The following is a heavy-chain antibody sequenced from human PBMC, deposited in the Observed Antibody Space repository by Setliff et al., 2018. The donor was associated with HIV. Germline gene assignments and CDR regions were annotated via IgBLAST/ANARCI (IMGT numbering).Heavy chain of an antibody. CDR3: ARGRRSTSSYYYYYYMDV. D-gene: IGHD2-2*01. Sequence: SETLSLTCTVAGGSISSYYWSWIRQPPGKGLEWIGYIYYSGSTNYNPSLKSRVTISVDTSKNQFSLKLSSVTAADTAVYYCARGRRSTSSYYYYYYMDVWGKGTTVTVSS. J-gene: IGHJ6*03. CDR1: GGSISSYY. V-gene: IGHV4-59*01. CDR2: IYYSGST.